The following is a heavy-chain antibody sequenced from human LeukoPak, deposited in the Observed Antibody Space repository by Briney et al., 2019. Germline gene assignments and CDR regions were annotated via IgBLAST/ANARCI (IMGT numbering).Heavy chain of an antibody. CDR1: GFTFSSYA. CDR2: ISGSGGST. J-gene: IGHJ1*01. CDR3: AKDEYCGGDCYIQH. D-gene: IGHD2-21*02. V-gene: IGHV3-23*01. Sequence: GGSLRLSCAASGFTFSSYAMSWVRQAPGKGLEWVSVISGSGGSTHYADSVKGRFTISRDNSKNTLYLQMNSLRAEDTAVYYCAKDEYCGGDCYIQHWGQGTLVTVSS.